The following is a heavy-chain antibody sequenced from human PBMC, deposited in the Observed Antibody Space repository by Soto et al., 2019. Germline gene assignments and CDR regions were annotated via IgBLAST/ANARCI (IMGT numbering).Heavy chain of an antibody. CDR3: AKDREGSSGWYGMDV. CDR1: GFIFDDYA. CDR2: ISWNSGTI. J-gene: IGHJ6*02. D-gene: IGHD3-22*01. Sequence: EVQLVESGGNLVQPGKSLRLSCAASGFIFDDYAMHWVRQVPGKGLEWVSAISWNSGTIAYADSVKGRFTISRDNAKNSLYLQMNSLRSEDTDLYYCAKDREGSSGWYGMDVWGQGTTVTVSS. V-gene: IGHV3-9*01.